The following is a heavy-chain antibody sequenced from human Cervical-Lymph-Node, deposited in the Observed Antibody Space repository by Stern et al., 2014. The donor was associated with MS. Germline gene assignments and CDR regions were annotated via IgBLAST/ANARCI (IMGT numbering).Heavy chain of an antibody. J-gene: IGHJ6*02. CDR2: FDAEHGDT. V-gene: IGHV1-24*01. CDR3: ATHRGRVTYYYGMDV. D-gene: IGHD2-21*02. CDR1: GYTLSEIS. Sequence: QVQLVQSGAEVKKPWASVKVSCKVSGYTLSEISMHWVRQAPGKGLEWMGGFDAEHGDTRYAQKCQGRVTMAEGRSTDTAYMELSSLRSEDTAVYYCATHRGRVTYYYGMDVWGQGTTVTVSS.